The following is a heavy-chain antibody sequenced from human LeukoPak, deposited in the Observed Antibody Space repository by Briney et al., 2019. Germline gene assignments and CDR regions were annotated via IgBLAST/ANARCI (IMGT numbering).Heavy chain of an antibody. CDR3: ARESCGTCYFDY. Sequence: GGSLRLSCATSRFTFSSYTMHWVRQAPGKGLEWVAVISYDGSNKYYADSVKGRFTISRDNSKNTLYLQMNSLKAEDTAVYYCARESCGTCYFDYWDQGTLVTVSS. CDR1: RFTFSSYT. V-gene: IGHV3-30-3*01. CDR2: ISYDGSNK. D-gene: IGHD1-26*01. J-gene: IGHJ4*02.